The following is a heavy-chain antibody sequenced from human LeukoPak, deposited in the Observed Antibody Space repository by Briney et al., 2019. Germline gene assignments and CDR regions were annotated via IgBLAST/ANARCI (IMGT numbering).Heavy chain of an antibody. CDR1: GFTFDDYA. CDR2: ISWNSGSI. J-gene: IGHJ3*02. Sequence: SGRSLRLSCAASGFTFDDYAMHWVRQAPGKGLEWVSGISWNSGSIGYADSVKGRFTISRDNAKNSLYLQMNSLRAEDMALYYCAKGGYSDTAMVRDIRGQGTMVTVSS. D-gene: IGHD5-18*01. V-gene: IGHV3-9*03. CDR3: AKGGYSDTAMVRDI.